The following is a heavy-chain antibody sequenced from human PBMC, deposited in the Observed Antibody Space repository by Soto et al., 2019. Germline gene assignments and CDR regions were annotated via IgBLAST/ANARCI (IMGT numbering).Heavy chain of an antibody. V-gene: IGHV3-48*03. Sequence: GGSLRLSCAASGFTFSSYEMNWVRQAPGKGLEWVSYISSSGSTIYYADSVKGRFTISRDNAKNSLYLQMNSLRAEDTAVYYCARLRYYYYGMDVWGQGTTVTVS. CDR1: GFTFSSYE. D-gene: IGHD4-17*01. J-gene: IGHJ6*02. CDR2: ISSSGSTI. CDR3: ARLRYYYYGMDV.